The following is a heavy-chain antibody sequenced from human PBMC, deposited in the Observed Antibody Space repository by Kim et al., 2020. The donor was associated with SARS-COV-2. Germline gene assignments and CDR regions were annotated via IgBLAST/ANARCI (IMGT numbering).Heavy chain of an antibody. Sequence: YTEDTVQARLTISRDNSPNTLYLQMNSLRAEDTAVYYCAKDLGAAAGTVNWGQGTMVTVSS. CDR3: AKDLGAAAGTVN. J-gene: IGHJ3*01. V-gene: IGHV3-23*01. D-gene: IGHD6-13*01.